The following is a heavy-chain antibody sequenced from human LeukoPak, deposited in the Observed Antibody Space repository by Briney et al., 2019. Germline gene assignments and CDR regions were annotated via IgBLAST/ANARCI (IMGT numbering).Heavy chain of an antibody. CDR1: GFTFSSYA. Sequence: QSGGSLRLSCAASGFTFSSYAMHWVRQAPGKGLEWVAVISYDGSNKYYADSVKGRFTISRDNSKNTLYLQMNSLRAEDTAVYYCARPVLLIAANANYYYYYGMDVWGQGTTVTVSS. V-gene: IGHV3-30-3*01. J-gene: IGHJ6*02. CDR2: ISYDGSNK. D-gene: IGHD2-15*01. CDR3: ARPVLLIAANANYYYYYGMDV.